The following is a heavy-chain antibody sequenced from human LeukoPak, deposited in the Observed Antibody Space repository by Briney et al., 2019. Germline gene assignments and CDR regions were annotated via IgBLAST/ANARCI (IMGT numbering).Heavy chain of an antibody. CDR3: ANWGGSGRYPLQDFDY. CDR1: GFTFSSYG. CDR2: ISYDGSNK. D-gene: IGHD3-10*01. V-gene: IGHV3-30*18. Sequence: QPGRSLRLSCAASGFTFSSYGMHWVRQAPGKGLEWVAVISYDGSNKYYADSVKGRFTIPRDNSKNTLYLQMNSLRAEDTAVYYCANWGGSGRYPLQDFDYWGQGTLVTVSS. J-gene: IGHJ4*02.